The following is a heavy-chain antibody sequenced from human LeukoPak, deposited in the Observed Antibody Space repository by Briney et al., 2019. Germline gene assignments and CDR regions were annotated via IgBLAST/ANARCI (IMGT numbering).Heavy chain of an antibody. CDR1: GGSISSYY. D-gene: IGHD3-10*01. CDR3: ARVGYYGNYFDY. CDR2: IYYSGST. J-gene: IGHJ4*02. V-gene: IGHV4-59*01. Sequence: SETLSLTCTVSGGSISSYYWSWIRQPPGKGLEWIGYIYYSGSTNYNPSLKSRVTISVDTSKHQFSLKLSSVTAADTAVYYCARVGYYGNYFDYWGQGTLVTVSS.